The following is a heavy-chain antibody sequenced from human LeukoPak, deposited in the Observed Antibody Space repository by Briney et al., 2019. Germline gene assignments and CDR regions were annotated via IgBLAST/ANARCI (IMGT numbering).Heavy chain of an antibody. D-gene: IGHD3-22*01. CDR1: GFTFSSYE. CDR2: ISSSGSTI. CDR3: ARDGSYYDSRTGAFDI. V-gene: IGHV3-48*03. J-gene: IGHJ3*02. Sequence: GASLRLSCAAAGFTFSSYEMNWVRQAPGKGLEWVSYISSSGSTIYYADSVKGRFTISRDNAKNSLYLQMNSLRAEDTAVYYCARDGSYYDSRTGAFDIRGQGTMVTVSS.